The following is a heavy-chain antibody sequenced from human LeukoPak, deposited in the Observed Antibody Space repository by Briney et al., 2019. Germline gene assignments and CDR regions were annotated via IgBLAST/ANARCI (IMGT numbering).Heavy chain of an antibody. Sequence: GGSLRLSCAASGFTFSSYGMHWVRQAPGKGLEWVAVIWYDGSNKYYEDSVKGRFTISRDNSKNTLYLQMNSLRAEDTAVYYCARERIAVAGTIDYWGQGTLVTVSS. CDR3: ARERIAVAGTIDY. J-gene: IGHJ4*02. V-gene: IGHV3-33*01. CDR1: GFTFSSYG. D-gene: IGHD6-19*01. CDR2: IWYDGSNK.